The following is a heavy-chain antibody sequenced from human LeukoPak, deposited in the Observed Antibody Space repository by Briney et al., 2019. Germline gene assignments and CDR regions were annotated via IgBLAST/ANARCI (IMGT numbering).Heavy chain of an antibody. CDR2: INPNSGGT. CDR1: GYTFTSYG. CDR3: ARDSGSGSFPFNY. D-gene: IGHD3-10*01. Sequence: ASVKVSCKASGYTFTSYGISWVRQAPGQGLEWMGWINPNSGGTNYAQKFQGRVTMTRDTSISTAYMELSRLRSDDTAVYYCARDSGSGSFPFNYWGQGTLVTVSS. V-gene: IGHV1-2*02. J-gene: IGHJ4*02.